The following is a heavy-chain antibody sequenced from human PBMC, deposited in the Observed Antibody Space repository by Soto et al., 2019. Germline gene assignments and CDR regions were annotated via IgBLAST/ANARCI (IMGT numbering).Heavy chain of an antibody. J-gene: IGHJ6*02. V-gene: IGHV4-31*03. Sequence: SETLSLTCTVSGGHIGSGGYYWSWIRQHPGKGLEWIGYIYYSGSTYYNPSLKSRVTISVDTSKNQFSLKLSSVTAADTAVYYCATTLTGTTRDYYYGMDVWGQGTTVTVSS. CDR3: ATTLTGTTRDYYYGMDV. D-gene: IGHD1-7*01. CDR1: GGHIGSGGYY. CDR2: IYYSGST.